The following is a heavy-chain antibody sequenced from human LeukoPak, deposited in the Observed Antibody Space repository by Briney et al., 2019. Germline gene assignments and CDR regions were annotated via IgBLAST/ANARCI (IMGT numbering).Heavy chain of an antibody. CDR3: ARGPNSYDTSGYSPYYFDY. CDR1: GGTFNTYT. V-gene: IGHV1-69*05. Sequence: ASVKVSRKASGGTFNTYTINWVRQAPGQGLEWMGEIIPMFGTTSYAQNFQGRVTITTDESTRTVDMELSSLRSEDTAVYYCARGPNSYDTSGYSPYYFDYWGQGTLVTVSS. CDR2: IIPMFGTT. J-gene: IGHJ4*02. D-gene: IGHD3-22*01.